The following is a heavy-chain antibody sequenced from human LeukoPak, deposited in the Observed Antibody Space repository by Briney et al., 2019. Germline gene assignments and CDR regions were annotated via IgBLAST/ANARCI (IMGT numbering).Heavy chain of an antibody. J-gene: IGHJ4*02. V-gene: IGHV4-31*03. Sequence: TLSLTCTVSGGSISSGGYYWSWIRQHPGKGLEWIGYIYYSGSTYYNPSLKSRVTISVDTSKNQFSLKLTSVTAADTAVYFCARAGGFFSPFGYWGQGTLVTVSS. CDR2: IYYSGST. CDR3: ARAGGFFSPFGY. D-gene: IGHD3-3*01. CDR1: GGSISSGGYY.